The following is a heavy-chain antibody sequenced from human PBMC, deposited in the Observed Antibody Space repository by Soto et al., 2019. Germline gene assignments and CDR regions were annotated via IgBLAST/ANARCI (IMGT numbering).Heavy chain of an antibody. V-gene: IGHV3-33*01. CDR3: ARDEMSGSSWYDY. J-gene: IGHJ4*03. CDR1: GFTFSSYG. D-gene: IGHD6-13*01. CDR2: IWYDGSNK. Sequence: GGSLRLSCAASGFTFSSYGMHWVRQAPGKGLEWVAVIWYDGSNKYYADSVKGRFTISRDNSKNTLYLQMNSLRAEDTAVYYCARDEMSGSSWYDYWGQGTTVTVSS.